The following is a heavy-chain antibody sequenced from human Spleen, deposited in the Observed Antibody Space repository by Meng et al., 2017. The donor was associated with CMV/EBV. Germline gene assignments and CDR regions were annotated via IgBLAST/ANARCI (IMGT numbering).Heavy chain of an antibody. Sequence: LSLTCAASGFTFKNYAMNWVRQAPGKGLEWVSGISGSGATTYYADSVKGRLTISRDNAKNTLYLQMNSLRVEDTAVYYCAKYSAVGERLYYFDYWGQGTLVTVSS. V-gene: IGHV3-23*01. CDR2: ISGSGATT. CDR3: AKYSAVGERLYYFDY. D-gene: IGHD2-21*01. J-gene: IGHJ4*02. CDR1: GFTFKNYA.